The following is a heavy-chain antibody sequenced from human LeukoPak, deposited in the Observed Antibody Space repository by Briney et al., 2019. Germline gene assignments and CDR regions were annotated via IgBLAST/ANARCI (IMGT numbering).Heavy chain of an antibody. CDR1: GYTFTGYY. CDR2: INPNSGGT. V-gene: IGHV1-2*02. CDR3: ASRAGYSSGWLDAFDI. J-gene: IGHJ3*02. D-gene: IGHD6-19*01. Sequence: ASVKVSCKASGYTFTGYYMHWVRQAPGQGLEWMGWINPNSGGTNYAQKFQGRVTMTRDTSISTAYMELSRLRSDDTAAYYCASRAGYSSGWLDAFDIWGQGTMVTVSS.